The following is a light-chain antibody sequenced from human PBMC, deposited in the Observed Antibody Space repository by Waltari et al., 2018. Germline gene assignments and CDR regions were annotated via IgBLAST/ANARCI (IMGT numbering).Light chain of an antibody. CDR2: GAS. CDR1: QTITSSY. CDR3: QQYGASPHS. Sequence: EIVLTQSPDTLSLSQGERVTLSCRASQTITSSYLAWYQQKPGQAPRLLIYGASSRATGISDRFSGSGSGTDFTLTISRLEPEDVAVYYCQQYGASPHSFGPGSKVHV. V-gene: IGKV3-20*01. J-gene: IGKJ3*01.